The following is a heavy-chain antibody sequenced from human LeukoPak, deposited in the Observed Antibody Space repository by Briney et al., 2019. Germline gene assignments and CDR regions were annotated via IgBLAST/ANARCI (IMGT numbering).Heavy chain of an antibody. CDR1: GESFSGYY. J-gene: IGHJ4*02. Sequence: SETLSLTCAVYGESFSGYYWSWIRQPPGKGLEWIGEINHSGSTNYNPSLKSRVTISVDTSKNQFSLKLSSVTAADTAVYYCARVHSVAVDYWGQGTLVTVSS. V-gene: IGHV4-34*01. CDR2: INHSGST. D-gene: IGHD6-19*01. CDR3: ARVHSVAVDY.